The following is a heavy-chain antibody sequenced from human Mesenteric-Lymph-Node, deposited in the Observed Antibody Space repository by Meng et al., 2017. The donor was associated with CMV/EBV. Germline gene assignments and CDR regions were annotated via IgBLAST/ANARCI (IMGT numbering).Heavy chain of an antibody. CDR1: GATSSLSL. CDR2: IIPMFGIT. CDR3: ARDGHSPFDH. J-gene: IGHJ4*02. D-gene: IGHD4-11*01. V-gene: IGHV1-69*04. Sequence: VSCQASGATSSLSLLSWVRQAPGQGLGWMGRIIPMFGITNYAQRFQGRVTITADKSTTTAYMELTGLRSEDTAVYYCARDGHSPFDHWGQGTLVTVSS.